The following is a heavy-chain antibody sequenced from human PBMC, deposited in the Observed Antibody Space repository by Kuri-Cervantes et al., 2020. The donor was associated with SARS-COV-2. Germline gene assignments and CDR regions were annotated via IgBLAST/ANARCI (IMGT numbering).Heavy chain of an antibody. Sequence: LSLTCAASGFTFSSYWMSWVRQAPGKGSEWVANIKQDGSEKYYVDSVKGRFTISRDNAKNSLYLQMNSLRAEDTAVYYCAREAFGYCGGGSCYSHYWGQGTLVTVSS. V-gene: IGHV3-7*01. D-gene: IGHD2-15*01. J-gene: IGHJ4*02. CDR2: IKQDGSEK. CDR1: GFTFSSYW. CDR3: AREAFGYCGGGSCYSHY.